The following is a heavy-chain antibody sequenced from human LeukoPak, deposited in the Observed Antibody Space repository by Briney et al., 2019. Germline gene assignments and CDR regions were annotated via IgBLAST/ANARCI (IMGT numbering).Heavy chain of an antibody. CDR2: ISSSSSYI. CDR3: ARDRWITMVRGVPTPNWFNP. V-gene: IGHV3-21*01. Sequence: PGGSLRLSCAASGFTFSSYSMNWVRQAPGKGLEWVSSISSSSSYIYYADSVKGRFTISRDHAKNSLYLQMNSLRAEDTAVYYCARDRWITMVRGVPTPNWFNPWGQGTLVTVSS. D-gene: IGHD3-10*01. CDR1: GFTFSSYS. J-gene: IGHJ5*02.